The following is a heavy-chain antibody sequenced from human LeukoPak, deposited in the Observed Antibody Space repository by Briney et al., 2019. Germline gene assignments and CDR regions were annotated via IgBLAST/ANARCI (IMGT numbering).Heavy chain of an antibody. D-gene: IGHD3-16*01. J-gene: IGHJ4*02. CDR3: ARLRQYYFDY. CDR2: IYYSGST. CDR1: GGSISSSSYY. Sequence: SETLSLTCTVSGGSISSSSYYWGWIRQPPGKGLEWIGSIYYSGSTYYNPSLKSRVTISVDTSKSQFSLKLSSVTAADTAVYYCARLRQYYFDYWGQGTLVTVSS. V-gene: IGHV4-39*01.